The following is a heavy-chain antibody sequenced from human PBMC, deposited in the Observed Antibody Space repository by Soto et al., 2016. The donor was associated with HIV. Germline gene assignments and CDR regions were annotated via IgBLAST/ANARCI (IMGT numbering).Heavy chain of an antibody. D-gene: IGHD3-22*01. CDR3: ARGKRYYDSGGYQNGGDY. V-gene: IGHV3-48*04. CDR1: GFTFSSYS. J-gene: IGHJ4*02. Sequence: EVQLVESGGGLVQPGGSLRLSCAASGFTFSSYSMNWVRQAPGKGLEWVSYISSSSSTIYYADSVKGRFTVSRDNAKNSLYLQMNSLRAEDTAVYYCARGKRYYDSGGYQNGGDYWGQGTLVTVSS. CDR2: ISSSSSTI.